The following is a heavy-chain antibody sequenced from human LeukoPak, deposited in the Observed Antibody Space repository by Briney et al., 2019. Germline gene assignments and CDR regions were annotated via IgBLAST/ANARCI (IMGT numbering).Heavy chain of an antibody. D-gene: IGHD1/OR15-1a*01. J-gene: IGHJ5*02. CDR1: GFTHSNYW. Sequence: GESLRLSRVLSGFTHSNYWLHWVRQAPPKGAAWVSRIHPDGTTTVYAASVKGRFTISRDNAKNLLYLQMNGLRADDTAVYYCAKDLSWNTADRWGQGTLVTVSS. CDR2: IHPDGTTT. V-gene: IGHV3-74*01. CDR3: AKDLSWNTADR.